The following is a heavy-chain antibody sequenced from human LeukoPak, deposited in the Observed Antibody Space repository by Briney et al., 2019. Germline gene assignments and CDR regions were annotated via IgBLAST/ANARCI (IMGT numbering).Heavy chain of an antibody. Sequence: SETLSLTCTVSGGSISSYYWSWIRQPAGKGLGWIGRIYTSGSTSYNPSLKSRVTMSVDTSKNQFSLKLSSVTAADTAVYYCARGNTLCSGGSCSTNIDYWGQGTLVTVSS. D-gene: IGHD2-15*01. CDR3: ARGNTLCSGGSCSTNIDY. CDR1: GGSISSYY. J-gene: IGHJ4*02. V-gene: IGHV4-4*07. CDR2: IYTSGST.